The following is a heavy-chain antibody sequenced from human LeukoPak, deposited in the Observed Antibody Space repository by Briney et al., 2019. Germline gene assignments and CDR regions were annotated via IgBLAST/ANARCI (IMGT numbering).Heavy chain of an antibody. CDR1: GYTFTGYY. D-gene: IGHD4-17*01. Sequence: SVKVSCKASGYTFTGYYMHWVRQAPGQGLEWMGGIIPIFGTANYAQKFQGRVTITTDESTGTAYMELSSLRSEDTAVYYCARDGARSNYGDYVGDYWGQGTLVTVSS. J-gene: IGHJ4*02. CDR2: IIPIFGTA. V-gene: IGHV1-69*05. CDR3: ARDGARSNYGDYVGDY.